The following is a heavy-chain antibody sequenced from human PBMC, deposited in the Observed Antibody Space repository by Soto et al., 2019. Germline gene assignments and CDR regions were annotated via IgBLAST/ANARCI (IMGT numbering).Heavy chain of an antibody. Sequence: SETLSLTCTVSGGSISSYYWSWIRQPPGKGLEWIGYIYYSGSTNYNHSLKSRVTISVDTSKNQFSLKLSSVTAADTAVYYCARGHGDFPYYFDYWGQGTLVTVSS. CDR2: IYYSGST. V-gene: IGHV4-59*01. CDR3: ARGHGDFPYYFDY. J-gene: IGHJ4*02. D-gene: IGHD4-17*01. CDR1: GGSISSYY.